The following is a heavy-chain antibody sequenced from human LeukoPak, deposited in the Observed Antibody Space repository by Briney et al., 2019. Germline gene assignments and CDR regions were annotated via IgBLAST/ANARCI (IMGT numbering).Heavy chain of an antibody. Sequence: PGGSLRLSCAVAGLTFSTYNMNWVSQAPGKGLEWVSSISGSSSYIYYADSVKGRFSISRDNGKNSLYLQMNSLRAEDTAVYYCARDLLGWELHYFDCWGQGTLVTVSS. CDR3: ARDLLGWELHYFDC. CDR2: ISGSSSYI. J-gene: IGHJ4*02. V-gene: IGHV3-21*01. CDR1: GLTFSTYN. D-gene: IGHD1-26*01.